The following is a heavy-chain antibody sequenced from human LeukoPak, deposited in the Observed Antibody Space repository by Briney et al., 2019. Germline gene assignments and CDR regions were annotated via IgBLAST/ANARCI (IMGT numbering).Heavy chain of an antibody. J-gene: IGHJ6*04. D-gene: IGHD3-10*02. Sequence: PGGSLRLSCTASGFTFSSYSVNCVRQAPGKGLEWVSSISTSSSYIYYADSVKGRFTIFRDNARHSLYLQMNTLRAEDTAVYYCAELGITMIGGVWGKGTTVTISS. CDR3: AELGITMIGGV. V-gene: IGHV3-21*01. CDR2: ISTSSSYI. CDR1: GFTFSSYS.